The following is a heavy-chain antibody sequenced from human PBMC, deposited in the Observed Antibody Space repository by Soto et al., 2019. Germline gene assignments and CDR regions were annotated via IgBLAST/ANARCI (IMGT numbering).Heavy chain of an antibody. CDR1: GGSISSYY. CDR3: ARAAEWNWFDP. D-gene: IGHD3-3*01. CDR2: IYYSGST. V-gene: IGHV4-59*01. J-gene: IGHJ5*02. Sequence: PSETLSLTCTVSGGSISSYYWSWIRQPPGKGLEWIGYIYYSGSTNYNPSLKSRVTISVDTSKNQFSLKPSSVTAADTAVYYCARAAEWNWFDPWGQGTLVTVSS.